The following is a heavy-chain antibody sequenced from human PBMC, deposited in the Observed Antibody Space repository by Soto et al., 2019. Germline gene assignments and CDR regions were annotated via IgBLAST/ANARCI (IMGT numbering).Heavy chain of an antibody. Sequence: ASVKLSCKAAGYTFSVVYMHWVRHAPGQGLEWMGWINPNSGGTKSAEKFQGRVTMTRGTSISTAYMELSRLTSDDTAVYYCASAAVTGTAGLDFWGQGTQVTVSS. CDR1: GYTFSVVY. D-gene: IGHD6-19*01. CDR3: ASAAVTGTAGLDF. V-gene: IGHV1-2*02. CDR2: INPNSGGT. J-gene: IGHJ4*02.